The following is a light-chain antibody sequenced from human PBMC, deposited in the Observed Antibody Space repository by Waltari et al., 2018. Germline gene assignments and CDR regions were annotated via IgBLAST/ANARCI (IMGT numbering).Light chain of an antibody. J-gene: IGKJ2*01. CDR1: QAIRSY. CDR2: YTN. Sequence: DIQMTQSPSSLSASVGDRVTITCRASQAIRSYLNWYQQKPGKAPNLLIYYTNQLESGIPSRFSGSGSGTEFTLTISSLQPEDFATYYCQQYDILPYNFGQGTKVEIK. CDR3: QQYDILPYN. V-gene: IGKV1-39*01.